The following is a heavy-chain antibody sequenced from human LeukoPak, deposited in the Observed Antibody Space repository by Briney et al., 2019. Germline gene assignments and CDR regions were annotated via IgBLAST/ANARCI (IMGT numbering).Heavy chain of an antibody. CDR2: ISGSGGST. J-gene: IGHJ5*02. Sequence: PGGSLRLSCAASGFTFSSYAMSWVRQAPGKGLEWVSAISGSGGSTYYADSVKGRFTISRDNSKNTLYLQMNSLRAEDTAVYYCAKDYRIAVAGPNWFDPWGQGTLVTVSS. CDR1: GFTFSSYA. CDR3: AKDYRIAVAGPNWFDP. V-gene: IGHV3-23*01. D-gene: IGHD6-19*01.